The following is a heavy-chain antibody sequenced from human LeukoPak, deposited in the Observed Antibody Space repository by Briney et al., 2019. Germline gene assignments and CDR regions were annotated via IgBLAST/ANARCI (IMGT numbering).Heavy chain of an antibody. Sequence: GGSLRLSCAASGFTFSSYAMHWVRQAPGKGLEWVAVISYDGSNKYYADSVKGRFTISRDNSKNTLYLQMNSLRAEDTAVYYCARGIVTYDSSGYHPPKTYYFDYWGQGTLVTVSS. V-gene: IGHV3-30*04. CDR2: ISYDGSNK. D-gene: IGHD3-22*01. CDR3: ARGIVTYDSSGYHPPKTYYFDY. J-gene: IGHJ4*02. CDR1: GFTFSSYA.